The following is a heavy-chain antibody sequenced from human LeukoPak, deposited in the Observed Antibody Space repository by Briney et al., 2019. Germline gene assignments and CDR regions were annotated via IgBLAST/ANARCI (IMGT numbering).Heavy chain of an antibody. D-gene: IGHD5-18*01. Sequence: SETLSLTCTVSGGAISSGGDYWSWIRQHPGKGLEWIGYIYYSGSISYNPSLKNRVTISRDTSKNQFSLKLSSVTAADTAIYYCARAGYSYGIISYFDSWGQGTLVTVSS. V-gene: IGHV4-31*03. CDR3: ARAGYSYGIISYFDS. J-gene: IGHJ4*02. CDR1: GGAISSGGDY. CDR2: IYYSGSI.